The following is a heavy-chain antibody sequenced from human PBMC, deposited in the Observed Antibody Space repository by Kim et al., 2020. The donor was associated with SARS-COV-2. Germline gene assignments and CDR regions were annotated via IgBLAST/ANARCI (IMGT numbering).Heavy chain of an antibody. V-gene: IGHV4-34*01. D-gene: IGHD4-17*01. J-gene: IGHJ6*02. CDR1: GGSFSGYY. Sequence: SETLSLTCAVYGGSFSGYYWSWIRQPPGKGLEWIGEINHSGSTNYNPSLKSRVTISVDTSKNQFSLKLSSVTAADTAVYYCARGLRGTTVIRLGGYYYGMDVWGQGTTVTVSS. CDR2: INHSGST. CDR3: ARGLRGTTVIRLGGYYYGMDV.